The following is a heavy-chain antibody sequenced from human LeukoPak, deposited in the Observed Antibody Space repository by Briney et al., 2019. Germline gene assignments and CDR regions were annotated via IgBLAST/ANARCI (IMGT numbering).Heavy chain of an antibody. CDR2: IYHSGST. V-gene: IGHV4-38-2*02. CDR1: GYSISSGYY. CDR3: ARDSFGYSGSDSSWYYYVDV. Sequence: SETLSLTCTVSGYSISSGYYWGWIRQPPGKGLEWIGSIYHSGSTYYNPSLKSRVTISLDTSKNQFSLKLSSVTAADTAVYYCARDSFGYSGSDSSWYYYVDVWGKGTTVTVSS. J-gene: IGHJ6*03. D-gene: IGHD1-26*01.